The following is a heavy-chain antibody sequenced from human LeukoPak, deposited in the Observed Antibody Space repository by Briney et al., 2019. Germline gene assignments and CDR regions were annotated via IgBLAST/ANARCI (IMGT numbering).Heavy chain of an antibody. J-gene: IGHJ4*02. V-gene: IGHV1-18*01. CDR3: ARHPLNVLLWFGELDY. CDR2: ISAYNGNT. CDR1: GYTFTSYG. D-gene: IGHD3-10*01. Sequence: ASVKVSCKASGYTFTSYGISWVRQAPGQGLEWTGWISAYNGNTNYAQKLQGRVTMTTDTSTSTAYMELRSLRSDDTAVYYCARHPLNVLLWFGELDYWGQGTLVTVSS.